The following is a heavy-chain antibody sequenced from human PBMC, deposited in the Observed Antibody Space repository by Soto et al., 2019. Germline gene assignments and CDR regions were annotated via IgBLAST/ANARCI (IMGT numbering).Heavy chain of an antibody. CDR3: ARGKGYCTGGSCYLGGGYFYYGMDV. Sequence: QVQLVQSGAEVKKPGASVKVSCKASGYTFTSYGISWVRQAPGQGLEWMGWISAYNGNTNYAQKLQGRVNMTTDTSPSTAYMELRSLRSDDTAVYYCARGKGYCTGGSCYLGGGYFYYGMDVWGQGTTVTVSS. V-gene: IGHV1-18*01. CDR2: ISAYNGNT. D-gene: IGHD2-15*01. CDR1: GYTFTSYG. J-gene: IGHJ6*02.